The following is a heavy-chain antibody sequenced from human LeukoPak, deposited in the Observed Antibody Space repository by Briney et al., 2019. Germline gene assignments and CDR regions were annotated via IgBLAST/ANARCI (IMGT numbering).Heavy chain of an antibody. V-gene: IGHV3-64*04. CDR3: AKGSSAGRPYYFDY. CDR2: IGPNGAST. CDR1: GFTFSNHF. Sequence: GGSLRLSCSTSGFTFSNHFMHWVRQAPGKGLEYVSSIGPNGASTLYADSVKGRFTISRDNSKNTLYLQMNSLRAEDTAVYYCAKGSSAGRPYYFDYWGQGTLVTVSS. J-gene: IGHJ4*02. D-gene: IGHD3-10*01.